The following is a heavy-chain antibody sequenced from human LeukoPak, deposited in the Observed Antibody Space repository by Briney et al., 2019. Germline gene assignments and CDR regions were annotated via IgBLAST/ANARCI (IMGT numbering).Heavy chain of an antibody. CDR3: ARVRRYCSGGSCYSNYYYYYMDV. V-gene: IGHV3-11*04. CDR2: ISSSGSTI. Sequence: GGSLRLSCAASGFTFSDYYMSWIRQAPGKGLEWVSYISSSGSTIYYADSVKGRFTISRDNSKNTLYLQMNSLRAEDTAVYYCARVRRYCSGGSCYSNYYYYYMDVWGKGTTVTVSS. CDR1: GFTFSDYY. J-gene: IGHJ6*03. D-gene: IGHD2-15*01.